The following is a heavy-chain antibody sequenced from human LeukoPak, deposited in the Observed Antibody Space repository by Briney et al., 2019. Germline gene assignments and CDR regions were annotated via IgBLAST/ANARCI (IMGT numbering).Heavy chain of an antibody. V-gene: IGHV3-30-3*01. CDR2: ISYDGSNK. D-gene: IGHD3-10*01. Sequence: GGSPRLSCAASGFTFSSYAMHWVRQAPGKGLEWVAVISYDGSNKYYADSVKGRFTISRDNSKNTLYLQMNSLRAEDTAVYYCARSTRNYYGSGRSYNWFDPWAQGTLVTVSS. CDR1: GFTFSSYA. CDR3: ARSTRNYYGSGRSYNWFDP. J-gene: IGHJ5*02.